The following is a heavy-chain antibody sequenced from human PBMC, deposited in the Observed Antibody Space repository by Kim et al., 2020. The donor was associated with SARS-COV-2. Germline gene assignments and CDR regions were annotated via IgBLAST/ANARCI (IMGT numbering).Heavy chain of an antibody. CDR1: GGSISSGDYY. J-gene: IGHJ4*02. CDR3: ARIWFGALYYFDY. CDR2: IYYSGST. D-gene: IGHD3-10*01. V-gene: IGHV4-30-4*01. Sequence: SETLSLTCTVSGGSISSGDYYWSWIRQPPGKGLEWIGYIYYSGSTYYNPSLKSRVTISVDTSKNQFSLKLSSVTAADTAVYYCARIWFGALYYFDYWGQGTLVTVSS.